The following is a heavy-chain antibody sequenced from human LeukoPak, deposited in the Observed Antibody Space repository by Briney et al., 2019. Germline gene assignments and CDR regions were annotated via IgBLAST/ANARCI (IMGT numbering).Heavy chain of an antibody. CDR1: GFTFSKYW. CDR2: IKQDGSEQ. J-gene: IGHJ6*03. CDR3: ARGMPITIFGQDYYYYYYMDV. Sequence: GGSLRLSCAASGFTFSKYWMSWVRQAPGKGLEWVANIKQDGSEQYYVDSVKGRFTISRDNAKNSLYLQMNSLRAEDTAVYYCARGMPITIFGQDYYYYYYMDVWGKGTTVTVSS. D-gene: IGHD3-3*01. V-gene: IGHV3-7*01.